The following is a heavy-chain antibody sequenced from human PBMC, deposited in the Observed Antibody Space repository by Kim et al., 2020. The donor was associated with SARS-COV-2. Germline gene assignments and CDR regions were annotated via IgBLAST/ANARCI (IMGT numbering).Heavy chain of an antibody. CDR2: IYSDDST. J-gene: IGHJ4*02. CDR1: GLTVSSAY. Sequence: GGSLRLSCAASGLTVSSAYMSWVRQAPGKGLEWVSVIYSDDSTYYADSVKGRFTISRDNSKNMLFLQMNSLRAEDTAVYYCARDRGMSSGYYYRDDHWGQGTLVTVSS. D-gene: IGHD3-22*01. CDR3: ARDRGMSSGYYYRDDH. V-gene: IGHV3-66*01.